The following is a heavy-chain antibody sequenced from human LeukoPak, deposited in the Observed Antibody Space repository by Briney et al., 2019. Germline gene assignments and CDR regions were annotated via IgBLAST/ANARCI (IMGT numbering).Heavy chain of an antibody. CDR1: GGSISSNNW. CDR3: ARDGNDSSGYSSLGFDP. J-gene: IGHJ5*02. D-gene: IGHD3-22*01. V-gene: IGHV4-4*02. Sequence: SETLSLTCAVSGGSISSNNWWGWVRQPPGKGLEWIGEIYHSGSPNYNPSLKSRVTISVDTSKNQFSLKLSSVTAADTAVYYCARDGNDSSGYSSLGFDPWGQGTLVTVSS. CDR2: IYHSGSP.